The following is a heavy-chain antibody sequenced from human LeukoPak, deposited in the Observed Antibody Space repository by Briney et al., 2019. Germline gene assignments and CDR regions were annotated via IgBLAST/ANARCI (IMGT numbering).Heavy chain of an antibody. D-gene: IGHD2-15*01. CDR3: ARALGSTRPDAFDI. CDR2: IIPIFGTA. V-gene: IGHV1-69*13. Sequence: SVKVSCKASGGTFSSYAISWVRQAPGQGLGWMGGIIPIFGTANYAQKFQGRVTITADESTSTAYKELSSLRSEDTAVYYCARALGSTRPDAFDIWGQGTMVTVSS. J-gene: IGHJ3*02. CDR1: GGTFSSYA.